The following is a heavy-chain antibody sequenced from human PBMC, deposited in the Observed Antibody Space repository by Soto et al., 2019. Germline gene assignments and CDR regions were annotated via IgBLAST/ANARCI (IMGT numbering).Heavy chain of an antibody. V-gene: IGHV1-69*01. CDR1: GGGTLSNDA. J-gene: IGHJ4*02. CDR3: AREVVTETTWCAFDS. Sequence: QVHLVQAGADGRKSGSSVSVSCTASGGGTLSNDAISWVRQAPGQGLEWLGRIRPFVGTTDSSQSFQGRLTMTADASTGTVYMDLRSLKSDDTAVYYCAREVVTETTWCAFDSWGQGTLVTVSS. CDR2: IRPFVGTT. D-gene: IGHD2-21*02.